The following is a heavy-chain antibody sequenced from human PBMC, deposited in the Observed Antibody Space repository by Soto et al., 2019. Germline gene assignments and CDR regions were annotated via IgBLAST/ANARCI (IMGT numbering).Heavy chain of an antibody. D-gene: IGHD2-8*02. V-gene: IGHV3-30*03. CDR1: GIVFSSFG. CDR2: ISFDTSNS. Sequence: VQLVESGGGVVQPGNSLRLSCAVSGIVFSSFGMHWVRQAPGKGLEWVAVISFDTSNSYYADSVNGRFTISRDNSKNLLFLQMDDLRPEDTAVYWCMTPGTSDHSDYWGRGTLVTVSA. CDR3: MTPGTSDHSDY. J-gene: IGHJ4*02.